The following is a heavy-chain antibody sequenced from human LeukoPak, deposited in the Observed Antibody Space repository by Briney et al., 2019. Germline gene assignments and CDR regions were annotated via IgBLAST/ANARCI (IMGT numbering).Heavy chain of an antibody. CDR3: ARRSAYCGGDCYHFDY. Sequence: GASVKVSCKASGYTFTTYDINWVRQAPGQGLEWMGGIIPIFGTANYAQKFQGRVTITADESTSTAYMELSSLRSEDTAVYYCARRSAYCGGDCYHFDYWGQGTLVTVSS. J-gene: IGHJ4*02. CDR2: IIPIFGTA. V-gene: IGHV1-69*13. D-gene: IGHD2-21*02. CDR1: GYTFTTYD.